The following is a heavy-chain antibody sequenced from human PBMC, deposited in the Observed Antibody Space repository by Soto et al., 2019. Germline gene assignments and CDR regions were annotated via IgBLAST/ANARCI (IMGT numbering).Heavy chain of an antibody. CDR2: IYPGDSDL. Sequence: PGESLKISCKGSGYSFTDYWIGWVRQMPGKGLEWMGRIYPGDSDLRYSPSFQGQVTISADKSFNLAYVQWSSLKASDTAVYFWARADARGQGMDVWGNGPTGTVSS. CDR3: ARADARGQGMDV. J-gene: IGHJ6*04. CDR1: GYSFTDYW. D-gene: IGHD3-16*01. V-gene: IGHV5-51*01.